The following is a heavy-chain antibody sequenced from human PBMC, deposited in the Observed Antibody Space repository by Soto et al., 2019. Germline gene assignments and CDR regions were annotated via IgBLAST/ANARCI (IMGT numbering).Heavy chain of an antibody. D-gene: IGHD5-12*01. Sequence: RSLTCTVSGGSINSGDYYWTWVRQPPGKGLEWIGYIYYDGNSQHNPSLKSRVTMSIDTSKNQFSLNLSSVTAADTAVYYCARDRRWLPRGPNNWLDLWGQGTQVTVSS. J-gene: IGHJ5*02. CDR3: ARDRRWLPRGPNNWLDL. V-gene: IGHV4-30-4*01. CDR2: IYYDGNS. CDR1: GGSINSGDYY.